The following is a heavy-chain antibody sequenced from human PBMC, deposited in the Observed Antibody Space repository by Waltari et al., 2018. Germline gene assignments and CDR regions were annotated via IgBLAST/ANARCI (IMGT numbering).Heavy chain of an antibody. CDR1: GFSFTGYW. J-gene: IGHJ3*02. Sequence: EGQLVESGGGFVQPGGSLRLSCEASGFSFTGYWMRWVRQAPGKGLEWVANIKQDGSEKNYVDSVKGRFTVSRDNAKKSLFLEMNSLRGEDTAVYYCARATYYYDNSGRGAFDIWGQGTRVTVSS. CDR2: IKQDGSEK. D-gene: IGHD3-22*01. CDR3: ARATYYYDNSGRGAFDI. V-gene: IGHV3-7*01.